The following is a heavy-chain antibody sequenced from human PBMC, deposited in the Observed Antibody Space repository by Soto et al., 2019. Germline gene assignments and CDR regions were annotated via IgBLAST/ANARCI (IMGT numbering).Heavy chain of an antibody. J-gene: IGHJ4*01. Sequence: NPSETLSLTCTVSGGSISSGGYYWSWIRQHPGKGLEWIGYIYYGGSTYYNPSLKSRATISGDTSKNQFSLKLSSVTAADTAVYYCARGGYYYENSGQNAYDYWGQGIMVTVYS. V-gene: IGHV4-31*03. D-gene: IGHD3-22*01. CDR3: ARGGYYYENSGQNAYDY. CDR2: IYYGGST. CDR1: GGSISSGGYY.